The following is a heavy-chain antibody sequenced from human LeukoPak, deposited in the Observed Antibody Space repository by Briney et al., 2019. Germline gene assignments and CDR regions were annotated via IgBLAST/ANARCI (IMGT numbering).Heavy chain of an antibody. D-gene: IGHD2-15*01. J-gene: IGHJ4*02. CDR1: GFTFSSYG. V-gene: IGHV3-33*03. CDR2: ISYDGGNE. Sequence: GGSLRLSCAASGFTFSSYGMHWVRQTPGEGLEWVALISYDGGNEYYAESVKGRFTISRDNSKNTLYLQMNTLRAEDTAIYYCARVITEGYCISGSCYPGYWGQGTLVTVSS. CDR3: ARVITEGYCISGSCYPGY.